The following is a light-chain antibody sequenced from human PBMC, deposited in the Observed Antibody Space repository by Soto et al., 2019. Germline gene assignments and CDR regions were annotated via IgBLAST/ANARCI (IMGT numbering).Light chain of an antibody. CDR1: QSVSSY. CDR3: QLCGSWPET. CDR2: DAS. J-gene: IGKJ1*01. Sequence: NAVTKAPATLSLSPGERATLSCRASQSVSSYLAWYQHKPGQAPRLLIYDASNRATGIPDRFSGSGSGTDFTLTISILEPEDFAVYCSQLCGSWPETFGQGAKVDI. V-gene: IGKV3-11*01.